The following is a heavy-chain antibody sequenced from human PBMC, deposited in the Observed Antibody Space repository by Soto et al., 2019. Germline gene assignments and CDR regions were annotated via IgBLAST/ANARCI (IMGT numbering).Heavy chain of an antibody. CDR3: ARGPRGLYGNDY. CDR1: GFTFSSDW. D-gene: IGHD2-8*01. Sequence: EVQLVESGGGLGQPGGSLRLSCAASGFTFSSDWMHWVRQAAGKGLVWVSRINMDGSSTNYADSVKGRFTISRDNAKNTLYLQMNCLRADDTAVYYCARGPRGLYGNDYWGQGALVTVSS. J-gene: IGHJ4*02. V-gene: IGHV3-74*01. CDR2: INMDGSST.